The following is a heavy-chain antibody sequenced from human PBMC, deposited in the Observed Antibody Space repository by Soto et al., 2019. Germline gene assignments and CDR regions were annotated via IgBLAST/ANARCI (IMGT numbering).Heavy chain of an antibody. J-gene: IGHJ4*02. CDR3: ARLYTGYEAFDY. CDR2: IYYSGST. CDR1: GGSINSGDYY. D-gene: IGHD5-12*01. Sequence: PSETLSLTCSVSGGSINSGDYYWSWIRQSPGKGLEWIGCIYYSGSTYYNPSLKSRSTISIDTSKNQFFLDVDSVTAADTAVYYCARLYTGYEAFDYWGQGTLVTVSS. V-gene: IGHV4-30-4*01.